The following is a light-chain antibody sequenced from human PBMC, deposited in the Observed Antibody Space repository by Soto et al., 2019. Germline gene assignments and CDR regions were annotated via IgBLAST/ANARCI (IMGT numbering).Light chain of an antibody. CDR2: EVN. V-gene: IGLV2-8*01. CDR3: SSYKGSSTLVV. CDR1: SRDVGAYDY. J-gene: IGLJ2*01. Sequence: QSALTQPPSASGSPGQSVAISCTGTSRDVGAYDYVSWYQQHSGKAPKLLLYEVNKRPSGVPDRFSGSKSGNTASLTVAARHDDDEDADYCSSYKGSSTLVVFGGGTKVTVL.